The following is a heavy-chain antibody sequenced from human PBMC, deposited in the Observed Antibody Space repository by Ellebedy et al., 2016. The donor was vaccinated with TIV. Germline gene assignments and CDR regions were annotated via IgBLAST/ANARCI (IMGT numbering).Heavy chain of an antibody. CDR2: INPNSGGT. J-gene: IGHJ5*02. V-gene: IGHV1-2*02. CDR3: ATYDSSGWWFDP. D-gene: IGHD3-22*01. Sequence: ASVKVSXKAAGYTFTGYYMHWVRQAPGQGLEWMGWINPNSGGTNYAQKFQGRVTMTRDTSISTAYMELSRLRSDDTAVYYCATYDSSGWWFDPWGQGTLVTVSS. CDR1: GYTFTGYY.